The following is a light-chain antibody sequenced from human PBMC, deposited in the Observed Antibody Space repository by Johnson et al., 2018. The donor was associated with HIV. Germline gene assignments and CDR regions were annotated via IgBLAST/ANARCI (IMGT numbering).Light chain of an antibody. J-gene: IGLJ1*01. CDR2: ENN. V-gene: IGLV1-51*02. CDR1: SYNIGNSY. CDR3: GTWDTSLSAPYV. Sequence: QLVLTQPPSVSAAPGQKVTISCSGSSYNIGNSYVSWYQQLPGTAPKLLIYENNKRPSGIPDRFPGSKSGTSATLGITGLQTGDEADYYCGTWDTSLSAPYVFGTGTKVTVL.